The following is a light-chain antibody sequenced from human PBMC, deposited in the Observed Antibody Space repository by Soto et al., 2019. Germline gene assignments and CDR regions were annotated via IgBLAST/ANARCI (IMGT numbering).Light chain of an antibody. V-gene: IGKV1-27*01. CDR1: RGIGNA. J-gene: IGKJ1*01. CDR2: SAS. CDR3: QKYDSAPT. Sequence: GDRVTITCRPSRGIGNALAWYQQKPGTVPKLLIHSASTLQSGVPSRFSGSGSGTDSTLTISSLQPEDVASYYCQKYDSAPTFGPGTKVDIK.